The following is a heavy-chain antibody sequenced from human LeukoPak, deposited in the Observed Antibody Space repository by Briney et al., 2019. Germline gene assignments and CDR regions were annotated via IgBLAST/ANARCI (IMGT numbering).Heavy chain of an antibody. CDR3: ARDLYSSRTNDAFVI. Sequence: GGSLRLSCAASGFTFSSYWMHWVRQTPGKGLVWVSRIKTDGSTTSYADSVKGRFTISRDNSKNTLYLQMNSLRAEDTAVYYCARDLYSSRTNDAFVIWGRGTMVTVSS. CDR2: IKTDGSTT. CDR1: GFTFSSYW. D-gene: IGHD6-13*01. V-gene: IGHV3-74*01. J-gene: IGHJ3*02.